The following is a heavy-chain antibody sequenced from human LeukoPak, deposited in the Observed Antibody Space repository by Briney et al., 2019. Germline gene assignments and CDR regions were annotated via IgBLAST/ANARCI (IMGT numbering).Heavy chain of an antibody. CDR1: GFTFTTYR. CDR3: AREEVELWSGFGY. D-gene: IGHD5-18*01. Sequence: PGGSLRLSCAASGFTFTTYRMHWVRQALGKGLEYDSGISSDGGSTYYANSVTGRFTISRDNSKNTLYLQMGSLRGEDMAVYSCAREEVELWSGFGYWGQGTLVTVSS. J-gene: IGHJ4*02. CDR2: ISSDGGST. V-gene: IGHV3-64*01.